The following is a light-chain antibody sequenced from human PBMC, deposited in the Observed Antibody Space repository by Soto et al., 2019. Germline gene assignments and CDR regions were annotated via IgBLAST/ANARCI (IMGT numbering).Light chain of an antibody. CDR1: QGITTY. CDR2: TAS. Sequence: DVQLTQSPSFLSASVGDRVTITCRASQGITTYLAWYQQKPGKAPKPLIYTASTLQSGVPSRFRGSGAAAEFTLTITGLQPEDFATYFCQQFHTSPWTFGQGTKVEIK. V-gene: IGKV1-9*01. CDR3: QQFHTSPWT. J-gene: IGKJ1*01.